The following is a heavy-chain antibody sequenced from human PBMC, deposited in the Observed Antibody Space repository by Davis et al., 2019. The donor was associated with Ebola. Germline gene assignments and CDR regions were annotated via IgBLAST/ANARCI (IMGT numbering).Heavy chain of an antibody. CDR1: GFTFSSYA. D-gene: IGHD1-26*01. CDR3: AKRRGVGAIDYDY. V-gene: IGHV3-23*01. CDR2: ISGSGGST. J-gene: IGHJ4*02. Sequence: GESLKISCAASGFTFSSYAMSWVRQAPGKGLEWVSAISGSGGSTYYADSVKGRFTISRDNSKNTLYLQMNSLRADDTAVYYCAKRRGVGAIDYDYWGRGTVVTVSS.